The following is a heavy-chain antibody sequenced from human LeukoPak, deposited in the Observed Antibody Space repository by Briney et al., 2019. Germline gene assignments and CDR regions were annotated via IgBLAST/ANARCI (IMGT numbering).Heavy chain of an antibody. CDR1: GFTFSSYA. D-gene: IGHD3-22*01. CDR2: ISYDGSNK. Sequence: GRSLRLSCAASGFTFSSYAMHWVRQAPGKGLEWVAVISYDGSNKHYADSVKGRFTISRDNSKNTLYLQMNSLRAEDTAVYYCARGGIGDSSGYLAYWGQGTLVTVSS. V-gene: IGHV3-30-3*01. CDR3: ARGGIGDSSGYLAY. J-gene: IGHJ4*02.